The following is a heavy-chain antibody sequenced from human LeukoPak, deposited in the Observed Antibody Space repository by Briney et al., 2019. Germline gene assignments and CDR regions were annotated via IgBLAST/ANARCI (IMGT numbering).Heavy chain of an antibody. J-gene: IGHJ6*02. V-gene: IGHV3-9*01. Sequence: SLRLSCAASGFFFDDYGMYWVRQVPGKGLEWVSGISWQSNTRKYADSVRGRFTISRDNAKNSLYLQMNSLKLEDTALYYCVKDRDFWSGLDVWGQGTMVTVS. D-gene: IGHD3-3*01. CDR3: VKDRDFWSGLDV. CDR1: GFFFDDYG. CDR2: ISWQSNTR.